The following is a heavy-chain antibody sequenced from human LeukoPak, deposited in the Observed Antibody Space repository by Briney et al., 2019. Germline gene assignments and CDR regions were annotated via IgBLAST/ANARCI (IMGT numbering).Heavy chain of an antibody. CDR2: LIPILGTA. J-gene: IGHJ4*02. Sequence: SVKVSCKASGGTFSTYAISWVRQAPGQGLEWMGGLIPILGTANYAQKFQGRVTITTDESTSTAYMELSSLRSEDTAVYYCARDTYGSGSYMGYWGQGTLVTVSS. V-gene: IGHV1-69*05. D-gene: IGHD3-10*01. CDR1: GGTFSTYA. CDR3: ARDTYGSGSYMGY.